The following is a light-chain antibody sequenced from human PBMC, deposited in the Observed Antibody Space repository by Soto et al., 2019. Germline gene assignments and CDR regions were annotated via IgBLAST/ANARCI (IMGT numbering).Light chain of an antibody. CDR1: SSDVGGYNY. J-gene: IGLJ1*01. CDR3: SSYAGSNNFV. V-gene: IGLV2-8*01. CDR2: EVS. Sequence: QSVLTQPPSASGTPGQSLTISCTGTSSDVGGYNYVSWYQQHPGKAPKLMIYEVSERPSGVPDRFSGSKSSNTASLTVSGLQAEDEADYYCSSYAGSNNFVFGAETKVTLL.